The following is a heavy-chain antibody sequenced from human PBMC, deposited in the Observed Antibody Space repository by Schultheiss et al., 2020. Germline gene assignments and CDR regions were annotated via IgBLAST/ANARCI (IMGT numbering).Heavy chain of an antibody. Sequence: SETLSLTCGVSGISISSSTYYWSWVRQSPGKGLEWIGGVFYSDTIYYNPSLQSRLTISIDTSKSQLTLELHSVTAADTAVYSCARYQSSGRPGDAFDIWGQGTMVTVSS. D-gene: IGHD3-22*01. V-gene: IGHV4-39*06. J-gene: IGHJ3*02. CDR2: VFYSDTI. CDR1: GISISSSTYY. CDR3: ARYQSSGRPGDAFDI.